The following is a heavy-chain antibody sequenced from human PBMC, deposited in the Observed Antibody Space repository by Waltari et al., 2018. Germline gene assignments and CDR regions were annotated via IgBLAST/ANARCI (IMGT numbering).Heavy chain of an antibody. CDR1: GFNFISYA. CDR2: ISDSGIIT. J-gene: IGHJ4*02. V-gene: IGHV3-23*01. D-gene: IGHD3-10*01. Sequence: EVHLLESGGGLAQPGGSLRLYCASSGFNFISYAMSWVRQAPGKGLEWVSGISDSGIITNYADSVKGRFTVSRDNSKNTVFLQLNSLTSEDTAIYYCARHLYGIDYLELDNWGRGTLVTVSS. CDR3: ARHLYGIDYLELDN.